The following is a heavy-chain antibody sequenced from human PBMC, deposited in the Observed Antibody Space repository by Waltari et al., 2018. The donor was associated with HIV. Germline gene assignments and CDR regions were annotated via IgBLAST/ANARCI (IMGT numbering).Heavy chain of an antibody. V-gene: IGHV1-18*01. CDR2: ISAYNGVT. Sequence: QVQLVQSGAEVKKPGASVKVSCKASGYTFTNYGINWVRQAPGQGLEWMGWISAYNGVTNYAQRLQGRVTMTTDTSTNTAYMELRTLGSDDTAVYYCARDPPPGEPRAYFEYWGQGTLVTVSS. D-gene: IGHD1-26*01. CDR3: ARDPPPGEPRAYFEY. CDR1: GYTFTNYG. J-gene: IGHJ4*02.